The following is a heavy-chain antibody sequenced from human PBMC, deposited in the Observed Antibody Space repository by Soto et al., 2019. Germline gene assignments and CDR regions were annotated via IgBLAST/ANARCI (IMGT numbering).Heavy chain of an antibody. CDR1: EYNITSYW. V-gene: IGHV5-51*01. CDR3: ARRERYCSGGSCSGLFDY. Sequence: GESLRVSCKGAEYNITSYWSGWVRQMPGKGLEWMGIIYPGDSDTRYSPSFQGQVTISADKSISTAYLQWSSLKASDTAMYYCARRERYCSGGSCSGLFDYWGQGTLVTVSS. J-gene: IGHJ4*02. D-gene: IGHD2-15*01. CDR2: IYPGDSDT.